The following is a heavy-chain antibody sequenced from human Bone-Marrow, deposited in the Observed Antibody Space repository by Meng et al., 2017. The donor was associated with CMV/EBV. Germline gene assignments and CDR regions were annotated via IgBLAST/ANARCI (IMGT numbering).Heavy chain of an antibody. V-gene: IGHV4-39*01. CDR2: IYYSGST. CDR3: ARQGIAAAGTTPPYNWFDP. CDR1: SSSSYY. J-gene: IGHJ5*02. Sequence: SSSSYYWGWIRQPPGKGLEWIGSIYYSGSTYYNPSLKSRVTISVDTSKNQFSLKLSSVTAADTAVYYCARQGIAAAGTTPPYNWFDPWGQGTLVTVSS. D-gene: IGHD6-13*01.